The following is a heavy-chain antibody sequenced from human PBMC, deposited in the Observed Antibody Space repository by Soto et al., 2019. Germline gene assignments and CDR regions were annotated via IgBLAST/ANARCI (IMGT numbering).Heavy chain of an antibody. D-gene: IGHD2-15*01. J-gene: IGHJ3*02. CDR1: GYTLTELS. Sequence: ASVKVSCKVSGYTLTELSMHWVRQAPGKGLEWMGGFDPEDGETIYAQKFQGRVTMTEDTSTDTAYMELSSLRSEDTAVYYCATDLYCSGGSCYPESAFDIWGKGTMVTVS. V-gene: IGHV1-24*01. CDR3: ATDLYCSGGSCYPESAFDI. CDR2: FDPEDGET.